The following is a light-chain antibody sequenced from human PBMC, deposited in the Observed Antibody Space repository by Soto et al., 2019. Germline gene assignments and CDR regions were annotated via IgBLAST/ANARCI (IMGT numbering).Light chain of an antibody. Sequence: DIQLTQSPSTLSASVGDRVTITCRASQTISDWLAWYQQKPGKPPKLLIYRASTLQSGVPSRFSGSGSGTDFTLTISRLQPDDFATYYCQQYDKYSYTFGQGTKVEVK. CDR3: QQYDKYSYT. CDR1: QTISDW. CDR2: RAS. J-gene: IGKJ2*01. V-gene: IGKV1-5*03.